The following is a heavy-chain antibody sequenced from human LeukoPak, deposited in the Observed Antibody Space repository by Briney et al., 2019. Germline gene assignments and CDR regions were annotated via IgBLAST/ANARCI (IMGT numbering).Heavy chain of an antibody. J-gene: IGHJ5*02. D-gene: IGHD2-2*01. CDR2: IYYSGST. CDR3: ARDRSGKSPYCSSTSCPNWFDP. CDR1: GGSISSYY. V-gene: IGHV4-59*01. Sequence: PSETLSLTCTVSGGSISSYYWSWIRQPPGKGLEWIGYIYYSGSTNYNPSLKSRVTISVDTSKNQFSLKLSSVTAADTAVYYCARDRSGKSPYCSSTSCPNWFDPWGQGTLVTVSS.